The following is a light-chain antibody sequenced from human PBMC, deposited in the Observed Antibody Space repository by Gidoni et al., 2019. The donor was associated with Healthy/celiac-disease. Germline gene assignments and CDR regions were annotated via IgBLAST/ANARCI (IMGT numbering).Light chain of an antibody. Sequence: EIVLTQSPGTLSLSPGERATLSCRASQSVTSSYLAWYQQKPGQAPRLLLYGASSRATGIPDRFSGSGSGLDFTLTISRLEPEDFAVYYCQQYGSSLRTFGQXTKVEI. CDR1: QSVTSSY. CDR2: GAS. V-gene: IGKV3-20*01. CDR3: QQYGSSLRT. J-gene: IGKJ1*01.